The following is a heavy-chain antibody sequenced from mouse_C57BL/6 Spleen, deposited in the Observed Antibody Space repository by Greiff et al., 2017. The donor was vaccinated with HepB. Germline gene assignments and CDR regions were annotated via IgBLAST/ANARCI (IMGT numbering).Heavy chain of an antibody. V-gene: IGHV1-19*01. Sequence: EVQLQQSGPVLVKPGASVKMSCKASGYTFTDYYMNWVKQSHGTSLEWIGVINPYNGGTSYNQKFKGKATLTVDKSSSTAYMELTSLTSEDSAVYYCARGGYYDYDGYYVDYWGQGTTLTVSS. D-gene: IGHD2-4*01. CDR3: ARGGYYDYDGYYVDY. J-gene: IGHJ2*01. CDR1: GYTFTDYY. CDR2: INPYNGGT.